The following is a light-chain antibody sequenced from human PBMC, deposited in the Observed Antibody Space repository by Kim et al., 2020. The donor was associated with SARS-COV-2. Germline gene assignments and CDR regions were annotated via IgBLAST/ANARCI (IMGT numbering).Light chain of an antibody. Sequence: PASVGATLSITCRASEYVQYWLAWYQQQPGQVPKLLIEKASQLQSGVPARFSGSGSGTEFTLTITSLQPSDFATYYCQQYHTHSTFGQGTKVDIK. J-gene: IGKJ1*01. CDR2: KAS. CDR1: EYVQYW. V-gene: IGKV1-5*03. CDR3: QQYHTHST.